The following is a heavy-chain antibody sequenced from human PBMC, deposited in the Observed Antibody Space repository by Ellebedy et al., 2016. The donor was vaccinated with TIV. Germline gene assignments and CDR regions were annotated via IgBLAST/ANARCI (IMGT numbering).Heavy chain of an antibody. CDR1: GFTFSSYW. D-gene: IGHD6-13*01. J-gene: IGHJ4*02. Sequence: GESLKISXAASGFTFSSYWMHWVRQAPGKGLVWVSRINSDGSSTSYADSVKGRFTISRDNAKNSLYLQMNSLRAEDTALYYCAKDDSSSWNGGIDYWGQGTLVTVSS. CDR3: AKDDSSSWNGGIDY. V-gene: IGHV3-74*01. CDR2: INSDGSST.